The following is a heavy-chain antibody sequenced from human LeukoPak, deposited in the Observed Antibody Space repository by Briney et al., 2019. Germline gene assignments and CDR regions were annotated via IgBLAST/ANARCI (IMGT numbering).Heavy chain of an antibody. CDR3: AKRRGLELLYYYYMDV. V-gene: IGHV3-23*01. Sequence: GGSLRLSCAASGFTFSTYGMSWVRQAPGKGLEWAAAITGSGGSTYYADSVKGRFTISRDNSKNTLYLQMNSLRAEDTAVYYCAKRRGLELLYYYYMDVWGKGTTVTVSS. J-gene: IGHJ6*03. CDR2: ITGSGGST. CDR1: GFTFSTYG. D-gene: IGHD1-7*01.